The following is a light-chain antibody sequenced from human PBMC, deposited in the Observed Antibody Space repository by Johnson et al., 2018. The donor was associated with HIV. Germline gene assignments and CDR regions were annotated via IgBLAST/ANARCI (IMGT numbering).Light chain of an antibody. V-gene: IGLV1-51*02. CDR3: GTWDNSLSTGGV. CDR1: SSNIGTNY. J-gene: IGLJ1*01. Sequence: QSLLTQPPSVSAAPGQKVTISCSGSSSNIGTNYVSWYQQLPGTAPKLLIYENNKRPSGIPDRFSGSKSCTSATLDITGLKTGDEADYYCGTWDNSLSTGGVFGTGTKVTVL. CDR2: ENN.